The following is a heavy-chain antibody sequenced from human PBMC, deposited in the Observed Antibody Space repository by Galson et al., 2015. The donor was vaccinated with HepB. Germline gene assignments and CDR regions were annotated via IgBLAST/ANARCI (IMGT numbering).Heavy chain of an antibody. V-gene: IGHV1-18*01. CDR3: ARVGAAAGFLDY. CDR2: ISGYSGNT. CDR1: GYTFSNYG. D-gene: IGHD6-13*01. J-gene: IGHJ4*02. Sequence: QSGAEVKKPGASVKVSCKTSGYTFSNYGIGWVRQAPGQGLEWMGWISGYSGNTNYVQNFQVRVTLTTDTSTTTSYMELRSLRIDDTAVYFCARVGAAAGFLDYWGQGTLVTVSS.